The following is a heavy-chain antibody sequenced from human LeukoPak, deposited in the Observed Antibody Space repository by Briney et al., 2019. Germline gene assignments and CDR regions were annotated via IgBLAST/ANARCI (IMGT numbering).Heavy chain of an antibody. CDR3: AKALYDSSGYYYFDY. J-gene: IGHJ4*02. Sequence: GGSLRLSCTTSGFTVTNYWMHWVRQAPGKGLEWVAVISYDGSNKYYADSVKGRFTISRDNSKNTLYLQMNSLRAEDTAVYYCAKALYDSSGYYYFDYWGQGTLVTVSS. CDR1: GFTVTNYW. CDR2: ISYDGSNK. V-gene: IGHV3-30*18. D-gene: IGHD3-22*01.